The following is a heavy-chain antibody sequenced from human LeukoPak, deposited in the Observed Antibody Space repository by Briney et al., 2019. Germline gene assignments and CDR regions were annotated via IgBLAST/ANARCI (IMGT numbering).Heavy chain of an antibody. D-gene: IGHD6-13*01. J-gene: IGHJ5*02. CDR1: GFTFSAYA. V-gene: IGHV4-59*01. CDR3: ARGHGIAADWFDP. Sequence: GSLRLSCAASGFTFSAYAMAWVRQAPGKGLEWIGYIYYSGSTNYNPSLKSRVTISVDTSKNQFSLKLSSVTAADTAVYYCARGHGIAADWFDPWGQGTLVTVSS. CDR2: IYYSGST.